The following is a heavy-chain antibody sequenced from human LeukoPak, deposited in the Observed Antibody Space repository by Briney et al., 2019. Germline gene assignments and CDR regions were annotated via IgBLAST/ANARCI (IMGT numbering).Heavy chain of an antibody. Sequence: GGSLRLSCSASGFTFSFYDMHWVRQAPGKGLEYVSAINNHGDSTYYADSVRGRFTLSRDNSKNTLYLQMSSLRPEDTAVYYCVSRLRWRPDFDYWGQGTLVTVSS. D-gene: IGHD4-23*01. CDR3: VSRLRWRPDFDY. CDR2: INNHGDST. CDR1: GFTFSFYD. V-gene: IGHV3-64D*06. J-gene: IGHJ4*02.